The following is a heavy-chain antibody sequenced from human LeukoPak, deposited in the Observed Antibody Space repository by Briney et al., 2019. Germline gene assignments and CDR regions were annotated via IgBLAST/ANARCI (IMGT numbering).Heavy chain of an antibody. J-gene: IGHJ5*02. CDR1: GFSFDDYA. Sequence: PGGSLRLSCAASGFSFDDYAMHWVRQAPGKGLEWVSSISGSSSYMYYADSLKGRFTISRDNAKNSLYLQMNSLRAEDTAVYYCARCPAKGLGLNWFDPWGQGTLVTVSS. CDR3: ARCPAKGLGLNWFDP. V-gene: IGHV3-21*01. CDR2: ISGSSSYM. D-gene: IGHD6-19*01.